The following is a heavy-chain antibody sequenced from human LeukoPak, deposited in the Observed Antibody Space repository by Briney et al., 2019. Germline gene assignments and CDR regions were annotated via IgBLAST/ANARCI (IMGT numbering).Heavy chain of an antibody. Sequence: GASVKVSCKASVGTFTSYAISWVRQAPGQGLEWMGRIIPILGIADYAQKFQGRVTITAYKSTSTAYMELSSLRSEDAAVYYSAYGFRTPEYGYWGQGTLVTVSS. CDR3: AYGFRTPEYGY. CDR2: IIPILGIA. CDR1: VGTFTSYA. J-gene: IGHJ4*02. V-gene: IGHV1-69*04. D-gene: IGHD4-23*01.